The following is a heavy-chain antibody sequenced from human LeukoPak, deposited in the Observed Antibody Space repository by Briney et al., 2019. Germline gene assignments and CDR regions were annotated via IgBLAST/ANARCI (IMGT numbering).Heavy chain of an antibody. D-gene: IGHD1-1*01. V-gene: IGHV1-69*01. Sequence: SVKVSCKASGGTFSSYAISWVRQAPGQGLEWMGEIIPIFGTANYAQKFQGRVTNTADESTSTAYMELSSLRSEDSAVYYCARDEDWNDGGNWDYWGQGTLVTVSS. CDR3: ARDEDWNDGGNWDY. CDR2: IIPIFGTA. CDR1: GGTFSSYA. J-gene: IGHJ4*02.